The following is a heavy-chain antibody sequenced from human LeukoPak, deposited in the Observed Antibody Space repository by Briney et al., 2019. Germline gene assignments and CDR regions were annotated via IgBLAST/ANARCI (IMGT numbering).Heavy chain of an antibody. D-gene: IGHD4-17*01. V-gene: IGHV3-23*01. CDR2: ITGSGGT. Sequence: PGGSLRLSCAASGFTFSSYPVSWVCQAPGRGLEWVSAITGSGGTYYIASVRGRFIVSRDNSRNTLYLQMNGLTAEDTAIYYCAKEDYRDHTTGFDSWGQGTLVTVSS. CDR1: GFTFSSYP. J-gene: IGHJ5*01. CDR3: AKEDYRDHTTGFDS.